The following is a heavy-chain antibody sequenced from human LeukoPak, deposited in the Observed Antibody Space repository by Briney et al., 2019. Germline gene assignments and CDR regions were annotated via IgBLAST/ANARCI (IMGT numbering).Heavy chain of an antibody. CDR1: GFTFSSYA. D-gene: IGHD3-22*01. Sequence: GGCLRLSCAASGFTFSSYAMHWVRQAPGKGLEWVAVISYDGSNKYYADSVKGRFTISRDNSKNTLYLQMNSLRAEDTAVYYCARELYYDSSGYYPYFDYWGQGTLVTVFS. J-gene: IGHJ4*02. V-gene: IGHV3-30-3*01. CDR2: ISYDGSNK. CDR3: ARELYYDSSGYYPYFDY.